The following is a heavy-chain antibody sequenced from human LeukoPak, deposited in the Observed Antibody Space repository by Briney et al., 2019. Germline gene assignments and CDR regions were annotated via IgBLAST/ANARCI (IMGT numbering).Heavy chain of an antibody. CDR3: ARDRGYCRGGRCYSSYFDL. V-gene: IGHV3-33*01. CDR1: GFTFSSFG. Sequence: GGSLRLSCAASGFTFSSFGMHWVRQAPGRGLEWVALTWSDGSEYFYPDSVKGRFTISRDNSKNTVYLQMNSLRAEDTAVYFCARDRGYCRGGRCYSSYFDLWGQGTLVTVSS. CDR2: TWSDGSEY. D-gene: IGHD2-15*01. J-gene: IGHJ4*02.